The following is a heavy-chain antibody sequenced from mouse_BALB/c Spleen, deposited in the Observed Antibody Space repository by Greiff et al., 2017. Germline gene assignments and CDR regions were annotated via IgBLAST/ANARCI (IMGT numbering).Heavy chain of an antibody. Sequence: VQLQQSGAELAKPGASVKMSCKASGYTFTSYWMHWVKQRPGQGLEWIGYINPSTGYTEYNQKFKDKATLTADKSSSTAYMHLSSLTSEDSTVYYCARGGNYAMDYWGQGTSVTVSS. J-gene: IGHJ4*01. D-gene: IGHD1-1*02. CDR3: ARGGNYAMDY. V-gene: IGHV1-7*01. CDR2: INPSTGYT. CDR1: GYTFTSYW.